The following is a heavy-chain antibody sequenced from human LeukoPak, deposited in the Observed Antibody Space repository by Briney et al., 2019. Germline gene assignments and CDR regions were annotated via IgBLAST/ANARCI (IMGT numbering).Heavy chain of an antibody. CDR2: ISSSSSYI. CDR1: GFTFSSYW. CDR3: ARGLDIVATIRSLGLDY. V-gene: IGHV3-21*01. D-gene: IGHD5-12*01. Sequence: GGSLRLSCAASGFTFSSYWMSWVRQAPGKGLEWVSSISSSSSYIYYADSVKGRFTISRDNAKNSLYLQMNSLRAEDTAVYYCARGLDIVATIRSLGLDYWGQGTLVTVSS. J-gene: IGHJ4*02.